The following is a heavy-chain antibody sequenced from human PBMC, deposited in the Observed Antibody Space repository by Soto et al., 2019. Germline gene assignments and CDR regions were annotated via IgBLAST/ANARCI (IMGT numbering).Heavy chain of an antibody. V-gene: IGHV1-58*02. D-gene: IGHD4-17*01. Sequence: ASVKVSCKASGYTFTSYGISWVRQAPGQSLEWIGWIVVGSGNTNYAQKFQERVTITRDMSTSTAYMELSSLRSEDTAVYYCAADLSSRIDYGGDYWGQGTLVTVSS. J-gene: IGHJ4*02. CDR3: AADLSSRIDYGGDY. CDR2: IVVGSGNT. CDR1: GYTFTSYG.